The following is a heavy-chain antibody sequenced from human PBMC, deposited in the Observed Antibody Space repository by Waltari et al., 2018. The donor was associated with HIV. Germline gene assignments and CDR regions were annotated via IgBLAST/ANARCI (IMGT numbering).Heavy chain of an antibody. V-gene: IGHV2-5*01. J-gene: IGHJ3*02. D-gene: IGHD3-9*01. CDR2: IYWNDDK. CDR3: AHARGDILTCDAFDI. CDR1: GFSLSTSGVG. Sequence: QITLKESGPTLVKPTQTLTLTCTFSGFSLSTSGVGVGWIRQPPGKALEWLALIYWNDDKRYSPSLKSRLTITKDTSKNQVVLTMTNMDPVDTATYYCAHARGDILTCDAFDIWGQGTMVTVSS.